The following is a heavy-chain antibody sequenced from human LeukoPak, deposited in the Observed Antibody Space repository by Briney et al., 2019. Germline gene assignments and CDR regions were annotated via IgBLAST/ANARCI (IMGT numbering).Heavy chain of an antibody. CDR1: GYTFTSYG. CDR2: INSYNGNT. J-gene: IGHJ3*02. D-gene: IGHD3-22*01. V-gene: IGHV1-18*01. CDR3: ARQITMIVVVINDPFDI. Sequence: ASVKVSCEASGYTFTSYGISWVRQAPGQGLEWVGWINSYNGNTNYAQKLQGRVTLTTDTSTSTAYMELRSLRSDDTAVYYCARQITMIVVVINDPFDIWGQGTMVTVSS.